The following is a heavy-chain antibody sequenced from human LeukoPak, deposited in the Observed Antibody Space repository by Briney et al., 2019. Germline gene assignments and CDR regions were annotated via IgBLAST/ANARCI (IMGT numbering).Heavy chain of an antibody. D-gene: IGHD2-2*01. V-gene: IGHV4-39*01. Sequence: SETLSLTCTVSGGSISSSSYYWGWIRQPPGKGLEWIGSIYYSGSTYYNPSLKSRVTISVDTSKSQFSLKLSSVTAADTAVYYCARQLVVVPAALFDYWGQGTLVTVSS. CDR2: IYYSGST. CDR3: ARQLVVVPAALFDY. J-gene: IGHJ4*02. CDR1: GGSISSSSYY.